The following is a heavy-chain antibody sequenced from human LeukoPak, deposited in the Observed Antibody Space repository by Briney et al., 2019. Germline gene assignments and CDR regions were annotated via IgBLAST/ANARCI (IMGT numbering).Heavy chain of an antibody. V-gene: IGHV1-2*02. J-gene: IGHJ5*02. CDR2: IFPKSGGT. Sequence: ASLKVSCKNSGYSFTDDYIQSGSQTPRQGFEWLGWIFPKSGGTNYTQTFQDSVCLTRDTSIDTYYMELTILRLDETAIYCCARGVAANGRRLDPWGQGSMIIVSS. CDR1: GYSFTDDY. D-gene: IGHD2-15*01. CDR3: ARGVAANGRRLDP.